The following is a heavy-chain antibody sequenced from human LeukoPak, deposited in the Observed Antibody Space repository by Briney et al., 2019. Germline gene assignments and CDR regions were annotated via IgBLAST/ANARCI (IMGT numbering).Heavy chain of an antibody. CDR1: GFTFSSYA. V-gene: IGHV3-23*01. Sequence: GGSLRLSCAASGFTFSSYAMSWVRQAPGKGLEWVSAISGSGGSTYYADSVKGRFTISRDNSKNTLYLQMNSLRAEDTAVYYCARDLSVAGVFDYWGQGILVTVSS. J-gene: IGHJ4*02. CDR2: ISGSGGST. CDR3: ARDLSVAGVFDY. D-gene: IGHD6-19*01.